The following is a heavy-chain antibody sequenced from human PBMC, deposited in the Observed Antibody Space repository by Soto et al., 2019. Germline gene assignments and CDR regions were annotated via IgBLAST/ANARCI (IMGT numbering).Heavy chain of an antibody. CDR3: ARLNSPSEYYYSRMDV. J-gene: IGHJ6*02. CDR2: IYYSGST. CDR1: GGSISSSSYY. Sequence: PSGTLSLTCTVSGGSISSSSYYWGWIRQPPGKGLEWIGSIYYSGSTYYNPSLKSRVTISVDTSKNQFSLKLSSVTAADTAVYYCARLNSPSEYYYSRMDVWGQGHT. V-gene: IGHV4-39*01. D-gene: IGHD5-18*01.